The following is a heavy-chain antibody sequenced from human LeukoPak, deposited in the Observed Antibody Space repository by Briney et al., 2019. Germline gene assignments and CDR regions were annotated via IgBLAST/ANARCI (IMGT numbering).Heavy chain of an antibody. Sequence: KTSETLSLTCAVSGGSISSYYWSWIRQPPGKGLEWIGYIYYSGSTNYNPSLKSRVTISVDTSKNQFSLKLSSVTAADTAVYYCARLQDYYDSSGYYLGAFDIWGQGTMVTVSS. J-gene: IGHJ3*02. CDR3: ARLQDYYDSSGYYLGAFDI. CDR1: GGSISSYY. V-gene: IGHV4-59*01. CDR2: IYYSGST. D-gene: IGHD3-22*01.